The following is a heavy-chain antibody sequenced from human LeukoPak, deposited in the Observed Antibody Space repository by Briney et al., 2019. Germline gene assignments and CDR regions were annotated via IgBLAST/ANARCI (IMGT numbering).Heavy chain of an antibody. CDR1: GFTFSSYA. D-gene: IGHD1-26*01. CDR2: ISGSGGST. J-gene: IGHJ6*03. CDR3: TTDFIVGATIEYYYYYYMDV. Sequence: GGSLRLSCAASGFTFSSYAMSWVRQAPGKGLEWVSAISGSGGSTYYADSVKGRFTISRDNSKNTLYLQMNSLRAEDTAVYYCTTDFIVGATIEYYYYYYMDVWGKGTTVTVSS. V-gene: IGHV3-23*01.